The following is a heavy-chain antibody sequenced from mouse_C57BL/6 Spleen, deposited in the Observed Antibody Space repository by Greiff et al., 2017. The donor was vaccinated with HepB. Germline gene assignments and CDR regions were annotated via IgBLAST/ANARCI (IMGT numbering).Heavy chain of an antibody. V-gene: IGHV1-50*01. CDR3: ARGYYYGSSSYAMDY. D-gene: IGHD1-1*01. CDR1: GYTFTSYW. CDR2: IDPSDSYT. Sequence: QVQLQQPGAELVKPGASVKLSCKASGYTFTSYWMQWVKQRPGQGLEWIGEIDPSDSYTNYNQKFKGKATLTVDTSSSTAYMQLSSLTSEDSAVYYCARGYYYGSSSYAMDYWGQGTSVTVSS. J-gene: IGHJ4*01.